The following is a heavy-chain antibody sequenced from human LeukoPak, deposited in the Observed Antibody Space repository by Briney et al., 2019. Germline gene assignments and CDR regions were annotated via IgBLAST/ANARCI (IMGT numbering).Heavy chain of an antibody. CDR2: IYSGGST. CDR3: ARERAAVDTAMVSDY. CDR1: GFTFNNYG. D-gene: IGHD5-18*01. J-gene: IGHJ4*02. Sequence: GGSLRLSCAASGFTFNNYGMHWVRQAPGKGLEWVSVIYSGGSTYYADSVKGRFTISRDNSKNTLYLQMNSLRAEDTAVYYCARERAAVDTAMVSDYWGQGTLVTVSS. V-gene: IGHV3-53*01.